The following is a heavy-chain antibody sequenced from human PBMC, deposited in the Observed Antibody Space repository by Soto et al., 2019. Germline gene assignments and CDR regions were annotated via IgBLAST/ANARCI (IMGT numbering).Heavy chain of an antibody. D-gene: IGHD3-9*01. CDR1: GYSFTSYW. V-gene: IGHV5-51*01. Sequence: GESLKISCKGSGYSFTSYWIGWVRQMPGKGLEWMGIIYPGDSDTRYSPSFQGQVTISADKSISTAYLQWSSLKASDTAMYYCARQGGNDILTGYYYYMDVWGKGTTVTVSS. CDR2: IYPGDSDT. J-gene: IGHJ6*03. CDR3: ARQGGNDILTGYYYYMDV.